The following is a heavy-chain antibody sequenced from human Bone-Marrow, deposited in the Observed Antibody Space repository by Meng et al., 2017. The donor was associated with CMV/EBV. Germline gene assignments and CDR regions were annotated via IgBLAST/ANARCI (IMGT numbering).Heavy chain of an antibody. CDR1: GGSISSYY. Sequence: ESLKISCTVSGGSISSYYWSWIRQPPGKGLEWIGYIYYSGSTYYNPSLKSRVTISVDTSKNQFSLKLSSVTAADTAVYYCARHGVMVVPYNWFDPWGQGTLVTVSS. CDR2: IYYSGST. J-gene: IGHJ5*02. V-gene: IGHV4-59*08. CDR3: ARHGVMVVPYNWFDP. D-gene: IGHD2-15*01.